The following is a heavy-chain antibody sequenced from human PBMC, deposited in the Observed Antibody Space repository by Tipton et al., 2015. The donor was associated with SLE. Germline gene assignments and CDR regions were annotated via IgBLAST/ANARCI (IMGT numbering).Heavy chain of an antibody. CDR2: IYHSGST. D-gene: IGHD3-3*01. V-gene: IGHV4-38-2*01. CDR3: SAGFWSGYHPFDY. Sequence: LRLSCAVSGYSISSGYYWGWIRQPPGKGLEWIGSIYHSGSTYYNPSLKSRVTISVDTSKNQFSLKLSSVTAADTAVYYCSAGFWSGYHPFDYWGQGTLVTVSS. CDR1: GYSISSGYY. J-gene: IGHJ4*02.